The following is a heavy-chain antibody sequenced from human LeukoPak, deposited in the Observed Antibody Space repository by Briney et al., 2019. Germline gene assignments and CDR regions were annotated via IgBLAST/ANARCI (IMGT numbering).Heavy chain of an antibody. CDR2: INHSGST. CDR3: ARGYGGYSCGSLIDY. Sequence: SETLSLTCAVYGGSFSGYYWSWIRQPPGKGLEWIGEINHSGSTNYNPSLKSRVTISVDTSKNQFSLKLSSVTAADTAVYYCARGYGGYSCGSLIDYWGQGTLVTVSS. V-gene: IGHV4-34*01. D-gene: IGHD5-18*01. CDR1: GGSFSGYY. J-gene: IGHJ4*02.